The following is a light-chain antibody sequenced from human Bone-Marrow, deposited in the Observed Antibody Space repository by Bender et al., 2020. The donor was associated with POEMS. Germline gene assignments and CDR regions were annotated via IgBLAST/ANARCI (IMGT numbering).Light chain of an antibody. CDR1: SSDIGGHIY. V-gene: IGLV2-14*03. J-gene: IGLJ3*02. CDR3: SSYTTSSTWV. Sequence: QSALTQPASVSGSPGQSISISCTGTSSDIGGHIYVSWYQQHPGKAPKVILYDVTIRPSGVSNRFSGSKSGNTASLTISGLQAEDEADYYCSSYTTSSTWVFGGGTKVTVL. CDR2: DVT.